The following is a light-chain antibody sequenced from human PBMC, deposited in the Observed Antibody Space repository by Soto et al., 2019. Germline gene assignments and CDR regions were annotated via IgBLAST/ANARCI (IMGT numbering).Light chain of an antibody. V-gene: IGLV2-8*01. J-gene: IGLJ2*01. Sequence: QSVLTQPPSASGSPGQSVTMSCTGTTSDVGGYDYVSWYQQHPGKAPKLMIYEVSKLPSGVPYRFSGSKSGSTASLTGSGLQAENEADYYCSSYAGRNNLVVFGGGTTLTVL. CDR3: SSYAGRNNLVV. CDR1: TSDVGGYDY. CDR2: EVS.